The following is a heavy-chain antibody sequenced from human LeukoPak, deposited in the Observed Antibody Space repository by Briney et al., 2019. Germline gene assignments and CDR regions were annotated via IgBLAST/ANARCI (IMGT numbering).Heavy chain of an antibody. D-gene: IGHD1-26*01. J-gene: IGHJ4*02. CDR3: ARVIGSYGDSAY. V-gene: IGHV3-48*04. Sequence: GGSLRLSCAASGFTFSSYSMNWVRQAPGKGLEWVSYISGSSSAIYYADSLKGRFTISRDNAKNSLYLQMNSLSAEDTAVYYCARVIGSYGDSAYWGQGTLVTVS. CDR2: ISGSSSAI. CDR1: GFTFSSYS.